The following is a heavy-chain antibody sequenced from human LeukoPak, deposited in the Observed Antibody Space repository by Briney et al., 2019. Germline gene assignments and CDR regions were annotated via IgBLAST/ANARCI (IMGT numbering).Heavy chain of an antibody. J-gene: IGHJ3*02. CDR1: GGSISSYY. Sequence: PSETLSLTCTVSGGSISSYYWSWIRQPPGKGLEWIGYIYYSGSTNYNPSLKSRVTISVDTPKNQFSLKLSSVTAADTAVYYCARGFLKAAADAFDIWGQGTMVTVSS. CDR2: IYYSGST. V-gene: IGHV4-59*01. CDR3: ARGFLKAAADAFDI. D-gene: IGHD6-13*01.